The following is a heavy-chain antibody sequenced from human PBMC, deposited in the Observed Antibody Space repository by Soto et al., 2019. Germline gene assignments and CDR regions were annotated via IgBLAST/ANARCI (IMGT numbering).Heavy chain of an antibody. D-gene: IGHD2-2*01. V-gene: IGHV3-23*01. J-gene: IGHJ6*02. CDR3: AKDPPWTVGPLAMDV. Sequence: GGSLRLSCVASGFTFSTHAMSWVRQAPGKGLEWVSTFSGSGGNIYYAESVKGRLTISRDDSKNTLYLQMNSLRVEDTAVYYCAKDPPWTVGPLAMDVWGQGTTITVSS. CDR2: FSGSGGNI. CDR1: GFTFSTHA.